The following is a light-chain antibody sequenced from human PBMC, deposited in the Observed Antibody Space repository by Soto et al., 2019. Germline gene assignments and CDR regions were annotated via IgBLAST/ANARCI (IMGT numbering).Light chain of an antibody. Sequence: EIVLTQSPGTLSLSPGERATLSCRASQSVSSSYLAWYQQKPGQAPRLLIYGASSRATGIPDRFSGGGSGTDFTLTISRLEPEVFAVYSCQQYGSSPRTFGQGTKVEIK. CDR1: QSVSSSY. J-gene: IGKJ1*01. CDR3: QQYGSSPRT. CDR2: GAS. V-gene: IGKV3-20*01.